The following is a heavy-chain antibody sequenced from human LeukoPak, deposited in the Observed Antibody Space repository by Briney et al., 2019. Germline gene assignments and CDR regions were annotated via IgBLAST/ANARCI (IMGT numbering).Heavy chain of an antibody. CDR1: GFTFSSYS. CDR3: ARPRVGATGWFDP. V-gene: IGHV3-48*01. CDR2: ISSSSSTI. J-gene: IGHJ5*02. Sequence: GGSLRLSCAASGFTFSSYSTNWVRQAPGKGLEGVSYISSSSSTIYYAGSVKGRFTISRDNAKNSLYLQMNSLRAEDTAVYYCARPRVGATGWFDPWGQGTLVTVSS. D-gene: IGHD1-26*01.